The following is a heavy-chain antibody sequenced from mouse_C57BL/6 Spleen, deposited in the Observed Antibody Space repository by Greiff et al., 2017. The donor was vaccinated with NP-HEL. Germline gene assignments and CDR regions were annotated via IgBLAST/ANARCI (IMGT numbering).Heavy chain of an antibody. Sequence: EVQLQQSGPELVKPGASVKMSCKASGYTFTDYNMHWVKQSHGKSLEWIGYINPNNGGTSYNQKFKGKATLTVNKSSSTAYMELRSLTSEDSAVYYCARELFTTGVVDYWGQGTTLTVAS. CDR1: GYTFTDYN. V-gene: IGHV1-22*01. CDR3: ARELFTTGVVDY. J-gene: IGHJ2*01. CDR2: INPNNGGT. D-gene: IGHD1-1*01.